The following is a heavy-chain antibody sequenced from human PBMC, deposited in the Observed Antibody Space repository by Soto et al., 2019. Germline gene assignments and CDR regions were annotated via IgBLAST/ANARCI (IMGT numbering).Heavy chain of an antibody. CDR3: ARGTYYYDSSGYFKFDY. Sequence: SVKVSCKASGGTFSSYAISWVRQAPGQGLEWMGGIIPIFGTANYAQKFQGRVTITADESTSTAYMELSSLRSEDTAVYYCARGTYYYDSSGYFKFDYWGQGTLVTVSS. D-gene: IGHD3-22*01. CDR2: IIPIFGTA. J-gene: IGHJ4*02. CDR1: GGTFSSYA. V-gene: IGHV1-69*13.